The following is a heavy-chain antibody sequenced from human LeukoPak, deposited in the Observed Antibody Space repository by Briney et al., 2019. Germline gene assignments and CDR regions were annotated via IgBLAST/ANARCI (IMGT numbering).Heavy chain of an antibody. J-gene: IGHJ4*02. CDR1: GGSISSSSYY. CDR3: ARAIAAAGTSEKPFDY. CDR2: IYYSGST. D-gene: IGHD6-13*01. V-gene: IGHV4-39*07. Sequence: PSETLSLTCTVSGGSISSSSYYWGWIRQPPGKGLEWIGRIYYSGSTYYTPSLKSRVTISVDTSKNQFSLKLSSVTAADTAVYYCARAIAAAGTSEKPFDYWGQGTLVTVSS.